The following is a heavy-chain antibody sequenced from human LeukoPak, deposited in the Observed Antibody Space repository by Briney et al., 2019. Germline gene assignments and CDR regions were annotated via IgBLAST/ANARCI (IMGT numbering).Heavy chain of an antibody. D-gene: IGHD6-13*01. Sequence: ASVKVSCKAAGYTFTSYGICWVRQAPGQGLEWMGWSSAYYGNTNYAQKLQGRVTMTTDASTSTAYMELRSLRSDDTAVYYCASRGPRGYEDYWGQGTVVTVSS. CDR1: GYTFTSYG. CDR2: SSAYYGNT. V-gene: IGHV1-18*01. CDR3: ASRGPRGYEDY. J-gene: IGHJ4*02.